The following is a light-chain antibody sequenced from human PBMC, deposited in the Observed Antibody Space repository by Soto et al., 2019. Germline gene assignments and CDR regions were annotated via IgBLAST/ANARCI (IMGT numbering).Light chain of an antibody. CDR3: MQALQSLT. CDR2: FGS. CDR1: QSLLHDNGKNY. V-gene: IGKV2-28*01. J-gene: IGKJ5*01. Sequence: DIVMTQYQLSLPVTPGEPASISCRSSQSLLHDNGKNYMDWYVQKPGRSPQLLIYFGSNRAPGVPDRFSGSGSGTDFTLKINRVEAEDVGTYYCMQALQSLTFGQGTRLEIK.